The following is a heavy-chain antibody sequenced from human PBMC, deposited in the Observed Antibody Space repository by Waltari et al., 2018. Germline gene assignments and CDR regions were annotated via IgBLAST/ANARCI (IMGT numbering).Heavy chain of an antibody. CDR3: AKDLAVTNSLGFDY. D-gene: IGHD4-17*01. CDR1: GFTFSSYG. J-gene: IGHJ4*02. Sequence: QVQLVESGGGVVQPGRSLRFSCAASGFTFSSYGMHWVRQAPGKGLEWVAVISYDGSNKYYADSVKGRFTISRDNSKNTLYLQMNSLRAEDTAVYYCAKDLAVTNSLGFDYWGQGTLVTVSS. CDR2: ISYDGSNK. V-gene: IGHV3-30*18.